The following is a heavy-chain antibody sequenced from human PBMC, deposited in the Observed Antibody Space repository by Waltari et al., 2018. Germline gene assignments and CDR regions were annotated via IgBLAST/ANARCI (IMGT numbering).Heavy chain of an antibody. Sequence: QVQLVQSGAEVKKPGASVKVSCKASGYTFTSYDINWLRQATGQGLEWRGWMNPNSGNTGYAKKFQGRVTITRNTSISTAYMELSSLRSEDTAVYYCARGRGGSYYDGYDYFDYWGQGTLVTGSS. CDR2: MNPNSGNT. CDR3: ARGRGGSYYDGYDYFDY. V-gene: IGHV1-8*03. CDR1: GYTFTSYD. D-gene: IGHD1-26*01. J-gene: IGHJ4*02.